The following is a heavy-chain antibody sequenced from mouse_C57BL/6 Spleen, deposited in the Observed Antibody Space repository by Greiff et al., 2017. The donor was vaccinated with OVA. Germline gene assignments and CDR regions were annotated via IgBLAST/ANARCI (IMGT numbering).Heavy chain of an antibody. Sequence: EVQLQESGPGLVKPSQSLSLTCSVTGYSITSGYYWNWIRQFPGNKLEWMGYISYDGSNNYNPSLKNRISITRDTSKNQFFLKLNSVTTEDTATYYCARSNWDGFYFDYWGQGTTLTVSS. V-gene: IGHV3-6*01. CDR3: ARSNWDGFYFDY. D-gene: IGHD4-1*01. J-gene: IGHJ2*01. CDR1: GYSITSGYY. CDR2: ISYDGSN.